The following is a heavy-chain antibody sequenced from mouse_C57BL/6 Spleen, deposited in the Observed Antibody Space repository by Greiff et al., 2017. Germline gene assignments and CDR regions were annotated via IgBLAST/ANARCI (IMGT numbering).Heavy chain of an antibody. CDR3: ARQGLYYGSIGFAY. V-gene: IGHV1-80*01. CDR1: GYAFSSYW. D-gene: IGHD1-1*01. J-gene: IGHJ3*01. CDR2: IYPGDGDT. Sequence: QVQLQQSGAELVKPGASVKISCKASGYAFSSYWMNWVKQRPGKGLEWIGQIYPGDGDTNYNGKFTGKATLTADKSSSTAYRQLSSLTSEDSAVYVCARQGLYYGSIGFAYWGQGTLVTVSA.